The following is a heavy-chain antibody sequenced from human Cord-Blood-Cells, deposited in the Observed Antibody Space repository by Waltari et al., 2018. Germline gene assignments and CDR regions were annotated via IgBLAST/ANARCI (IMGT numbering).Heavy chain of an antibody. CDR3: AREQGYGIDV. CDR2: INPNSGGT. J-gene: IGHJ6*02. Sequence: QVQLVQCGAAVNNTAAAVTVLWKASGYTFLGYSPLPVRQAPGQGLEWMGWINPNSGGTNYAQKLQGWVTMTRDTSISTAYMELSRLRSDDTAVYYCAREQGYGIDVWGQGTTVTVSS. V-gene: IGHV1-2*04. CDR1: GYTFLGYS.